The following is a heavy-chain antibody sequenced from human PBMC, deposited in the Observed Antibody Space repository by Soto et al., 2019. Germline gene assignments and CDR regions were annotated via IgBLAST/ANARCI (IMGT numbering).Heavy chain of an antibody. J-gene: IGHJ5*02. CDR3: ARGLGWADP. Sequence: QVQLVQSGAEVKEPGASVKISCKASGYTFTSYYVHWVRQAPGQGLEWMAIINPSGGSTNYAQRFQGRVTVTRDPSTSRVYMELSRLRSADTAVYYCARGLGWADPWGQGTLVTVSS. D-gene: IGHD2-21*01. V-gene: IGHV1-46*01. CDR1: GYTFTSYY. CDR2: INPSGGST.